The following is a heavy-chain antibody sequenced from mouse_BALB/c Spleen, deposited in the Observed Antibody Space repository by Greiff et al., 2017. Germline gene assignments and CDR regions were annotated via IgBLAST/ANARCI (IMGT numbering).Heavy chain of an antibody. CDR1: GYSITSDYA. V-gene: IGHV3-2*02. CDR3: ARRGFITTVVATDY. D-gene: IGHD1-1*01. Sequence: EVKLLESGPGLVKPSQSLSLTCTVTGYSITSDYAWNWIRQFPGNKLEWMGYISYSGSTSYNPSLKSRISITRDTSKNQFFLQLNSVTTEDTATYYCARRGFITTVVATDYWGQGTLVTVSA. J-gene: IGHJ3*01. CDR2: ISYSGST.